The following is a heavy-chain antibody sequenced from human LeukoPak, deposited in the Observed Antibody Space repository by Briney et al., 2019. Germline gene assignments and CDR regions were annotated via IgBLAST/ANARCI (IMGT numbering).Heavy chain of an antibody. CDR1: GGSISSYY. V-gene: IGHV4-59*01. CDR2: IYYSGST. CDR3: ARDRGYSGYDLVWDYYYMDV. D-gene: IGHD5-12*01. J-gene: IGHJ6*03. Sequence: SETLSLTCTVSGGSISSYYWSWIRQPPGKGLEWIGYIYYSGSTNYNPSLKSRVTISVDTSKNQFSLKLSSVTAADTAVYYCARDRGYSGYDLVWDYYYMDVWGKGTTVTVSS.